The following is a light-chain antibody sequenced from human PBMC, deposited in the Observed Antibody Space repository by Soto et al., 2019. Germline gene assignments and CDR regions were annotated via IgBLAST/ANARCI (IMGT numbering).Light chain of an antibody. Sequence: QSALTQPASVSGSPGQSITISCTGTSSDIGRFNHVSWYRQHPGRAPQLIIYEVSNRPSGLSNRFSGSKSGNTASLTISGLQAEDEVDYYSCSYTTRSTLVFGSGTKLTVL. CDR2: EVS. CDR1: SSDIGRFNH. CDR3: CSYTTRSTLV. J-gene: IGLJ1*01. V-gene: IGLV2-14*03.